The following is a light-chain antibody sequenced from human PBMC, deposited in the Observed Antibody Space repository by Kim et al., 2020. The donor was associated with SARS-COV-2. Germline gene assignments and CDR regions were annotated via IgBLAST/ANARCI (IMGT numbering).Light chain of an antibody. Sequence: PGERATLSCRASQSVTSRFLAWYQQKPGQAPRLLIYGASSRATGIPDRFSGSGSGTDFTLTISRLEPEDFAVYYCQVWTFGQGTKVDIK. CDR2: GAS. CDR1: QSVTSRF. V-gene: IGKV3-20*01. J-gene: IGKJ1*01. CDR3: QVWT.